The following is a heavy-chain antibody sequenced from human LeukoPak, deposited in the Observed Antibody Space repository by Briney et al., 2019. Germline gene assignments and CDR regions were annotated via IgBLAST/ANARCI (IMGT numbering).Heavy chain of an antibody. D-gene: IGHD2-8*02. CDR1: GFTFSDYG. V-gene: IGHV3-30*18. CDR2: ISYQGTKK. CDR3: AKAPSGYSTGVCSAKFFDY. Sequence: PGGSLRLSCAASGFTFSDYGMHWARRAPGKGLEGVALISYQGTKKSYADSVKGRFSISRDNSKNTLYLQMNSLRPEDTAVYYCAKAPSGYSTGVCSAKFFDYWGQGTLVTVSS. J-gene: IGHJ4*02.